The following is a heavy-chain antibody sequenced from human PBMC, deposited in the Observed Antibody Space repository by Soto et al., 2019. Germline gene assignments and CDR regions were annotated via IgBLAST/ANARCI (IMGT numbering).Heavy chain of an antibody. CDR2: ISGSGGST. V-gene: IGHV3-23*01. D-gene: IGHD3-3*01. Sequence: EVQLLESGGGLVQPGGCLRLSCAASGFTFSSYAMSWVRQAPGKGLEWVSAISGSGGSTYYADSVKGRFTISRDNSKNTLYLQMNSLRAEDTAVYYCAKATDDFWSGYPYYFDYWGQGTLVTVSS. CDR3: AKATDDFWSGYPYYFDY. J-gene: IGHJ4*02. CDR1: GFTFSSYA.